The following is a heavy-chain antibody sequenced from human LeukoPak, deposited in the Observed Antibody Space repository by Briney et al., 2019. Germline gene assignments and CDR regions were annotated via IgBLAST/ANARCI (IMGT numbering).Heavy chain of an antibody. V-gene: IGHV1-24*01. Sequence: ASVKVSCKVSGYTLTELSMHWVRQAPGKGLEWMGGFDPEDGETNYAQKFQGRVTITADKSTSTAYMELSSLRSEDTAVYYCARAGVDHRYFYYFDYWGQGTLVTVSS. CDR3: ARAGVDHRYFYYFDY. D-gene: IGHD2-8*01. CDR2: FDPEDGET. CDR1: GYTLTELS. J-gene: IGHJ4*02.